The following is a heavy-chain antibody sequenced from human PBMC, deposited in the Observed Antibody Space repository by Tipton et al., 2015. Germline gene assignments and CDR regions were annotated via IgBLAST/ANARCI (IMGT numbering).Heavy chain of an antibody. Sequence: SLRLSCAVPGFTFSSSAMSCVRQAPGKGLEWVSAISVSGGSTYYADSVKGRFTISRDNSKHTLYLQMNSLRAEDTAVYYCANSDWNPDYFDYWGQGTLVTVSS. V-gene: IGHV3-23*01. CDR3: ANSDWNPDYFDY. J-gene: IGHJ4*02. D-gene: IGHD1-1*01. CDR2: ISVSGGST. CDR1: GFTFSSSA.